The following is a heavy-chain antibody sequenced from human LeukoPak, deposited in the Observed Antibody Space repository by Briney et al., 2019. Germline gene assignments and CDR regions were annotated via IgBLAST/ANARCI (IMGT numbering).Heavy chain of an antibody. J-gene: IGHJ3*02. V-gene: IGHV5-51*01. CDR2: IYPGDSDT. Sequence: PGESLKISCKGSGYNFTNYWIGWVRQMPGKGLEWMGIIYPGDSDTRYSPSFQGHVSMSVDKSITTAYLQWSSLKASDTAIYYCARQAYGSHFDAFDIWGQGTMVTVSS. D-gene: IGHD3-22*01. CDR3: ARQAYGSHFDAFDI. CDR1: GYNFTNYW.